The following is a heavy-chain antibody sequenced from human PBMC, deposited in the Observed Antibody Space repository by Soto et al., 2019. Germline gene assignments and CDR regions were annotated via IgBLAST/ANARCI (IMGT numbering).Heavy chain of an antibody. CDR3: ARDLYFDWFRTGPSYYYYGMDV. Sequence: ASVKVSCKASGYTFTSYYMHWVRQAPGQGLEWMGIINPSGGSTSYAQKFQGRVTMTRDTSTSTVYMELSSLRSEDTAVYYCARDLYFDWFRTGPSYYYYGMDVWGQGTTVTVYS. CDR1: GYTFTSYY. CDR2: INPSGGST. D-gene: IGHD3-9*01. V-gene: IGHV1-46*01. J-gene: IGHJ6*02.